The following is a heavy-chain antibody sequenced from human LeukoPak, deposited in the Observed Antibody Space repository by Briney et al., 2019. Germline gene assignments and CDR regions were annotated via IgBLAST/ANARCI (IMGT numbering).Heavy chain of an antibody. J-gene: IGHJ3*02. D-gene: IGHD5-24*01. Sequence: GGSLRLSCAASGFTFSTYGMSWVRQAPGKGLEWVSAISGSGISTYYADSVKGRFTISRDSPKNTLYLQMNSLRAEDTAVYYCAKVKAGDGYNLGAFGIWGQGTMVTVSS. CDR2: ISGSGIST. V-gene: IGHV3-23*01. CDR3: AKVKAGDGYNLGAFGI. CDR1: GFTFSTYG.